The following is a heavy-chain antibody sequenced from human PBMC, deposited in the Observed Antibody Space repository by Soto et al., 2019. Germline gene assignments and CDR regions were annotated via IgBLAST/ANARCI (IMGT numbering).Heavy chain of an antibody. J-gene: IGHJ6*02. V-gene: IGHV3-48*04. D-gene: IGHD1-1*01. Sequence: PGGSLRLSCTASGFTFSSYGMNWVRQAPGKGLEWVSSISSSGSTIYYADSVKGRFTISRVNAKNSLYLQMNSLRAEDTAVYYCARVNGYYYYGMDVWGHGTTVTVS. CDR3: ARVNGYYYYGMDV. CDR1: GFTFSSYG. CDR2: ISSSGSTI.